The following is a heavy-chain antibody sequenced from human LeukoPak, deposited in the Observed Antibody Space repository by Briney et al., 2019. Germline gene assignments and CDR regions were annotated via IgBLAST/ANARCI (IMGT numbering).Heavy chain of an antibody. CDR3: ARGRVTTLYYFDY. J-gene: IGHJ4*02. V-gene: IGHV3-72*01. CDR2: TRNKANSYTT. D-gene: IGHD4-17*01. Sequence: GGSLRLSCAASGFTFSDHCMDWVRQAPGKGLEWASRTRNKANSYTTEYAASVKGRFTISRDDSKNSLYLQMNSLKTEDTAVYYCARGRVTTLYYFDYWGQGTLVTVSS. CDR1: GFTFSDHC.